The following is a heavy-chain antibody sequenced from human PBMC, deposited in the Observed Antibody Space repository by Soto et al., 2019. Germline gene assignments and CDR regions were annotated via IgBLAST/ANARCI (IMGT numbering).Heavy chain of an antibody. CDR3: ARAVLRYFDWLPSMAGLGWFDP. D-gene: IGHD3-9*01. Sequence: SETLSLTCTVSGGSISSYYWSWIRQPPGKGLEWIGYIYYSGSTNYNPSLKSRVTISVDTSKNQFSLKLSSVTAADTAVYYCARAVLRYFDWLPSMAGLGWFDPWGQGTLVTVSS. J-gene: IGHJ5*02. CDR2: IYYSGST. CDR1: GGSISSYY. V-gene: IGHV4-59*01.